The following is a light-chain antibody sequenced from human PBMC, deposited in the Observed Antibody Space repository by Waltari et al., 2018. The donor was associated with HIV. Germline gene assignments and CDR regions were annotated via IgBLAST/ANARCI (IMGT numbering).Light chain of an antibody. CDR2: GAS. V-gene: IGKV3D-15*01. J-gene: IGKJ2*01. Sequence: ATLSVSPGERATLSCRASQSVSNNLAWYQHKPGQAPRLLIYGASTRATGIPARFSGSGSGTEFTLSISSLQSEDFAVYYCQQYNNWPPNYTFGQGTKLEIK. CDR1: QSVSNN. CDR3: QQYNNWPPNYT.